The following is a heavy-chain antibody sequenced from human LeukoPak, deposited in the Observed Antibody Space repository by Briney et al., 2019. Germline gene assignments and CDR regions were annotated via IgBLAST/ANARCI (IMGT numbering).Heavy chain of an antibody. CDR3: ASLLTGTTNAFDI. CDR1: GGSISSSSYY. V-gene: IGHV4-39*07. D-gene: IGHD1-7*01. Sequence: PSETLSLTCTVSGGSISSSSYYWGWIRQPPGKGLEWIGSIYYSGSTYYNPSLKSRVTISVDTSKNQFSLKLSSVTAADTAVYYCASLLTGTTNAFDIWGQGTMVTVSS. CDR2: IYYSGST. J-gene: IGHJ3*02.